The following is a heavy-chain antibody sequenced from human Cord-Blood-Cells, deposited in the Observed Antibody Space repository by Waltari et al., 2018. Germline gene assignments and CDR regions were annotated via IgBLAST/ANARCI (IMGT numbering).Heavy chain of an antibody. CDR2: IYYSGST. CDR1: GGSISSHY. D-gene: IGHD2-15*01. J-gene: IGHJ4*02. CDR3: ARDVEGFDY. V-gene: IGHV4-59*11. Sequence: QVQLQESGPGLVKPSETLSLTCPVSGGSISSHYGSWIRQPPGKGLEWIGYIYYSGSTNYNPSLKSRVTISVDTSKNQFSLKLSSVTAADTAVYHCARDVEGFDYWGQGTLVTVSS.